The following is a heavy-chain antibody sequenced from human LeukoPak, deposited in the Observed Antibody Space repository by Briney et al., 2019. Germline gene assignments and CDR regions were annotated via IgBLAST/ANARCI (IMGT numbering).Heavy chain of an antibody. D-gene: IGHD3-10*01. CDR3: VKGRVSGSGSYYNAPFDY. J-gene: IGHJ4*02. CDR2: ISSSGDST. Sequence: GGSLRLSCAASGFTFSSYAMHWVRQAPGKGLEYVSAISSSGDSTYNADPVKGRFTISRDNSKDTLYLRMSSLRAGDTAVYFCVKGRVSGSGSYYNAPFDYWGQGTLVTVSS. V-gene: IGHV3-64D*06. CDR1: GFTFSSYA.